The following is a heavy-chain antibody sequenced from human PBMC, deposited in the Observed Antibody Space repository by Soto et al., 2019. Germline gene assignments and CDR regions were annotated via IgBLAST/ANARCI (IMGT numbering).Heavy chain of an antibody. J-gene: IGHJ4*02. CDR3: AREWSVANPGY. D-gene: IGHD5-12*01. V-gene: IGHV3-30-3*01. Sequence: QVHLVESGGGVVQPGTSLRLSCAASGFTFSNYSMHWVRQAPGKGLEWVAGISKDGDKKYYADSVKGRFTIYRDNSKNKLHLQMKRLRPEDTAVHYCAREWSVANPGYWGQGTQVTVSS. CDR2: ISKDGDKK. CDR1: GFTFSNYS.